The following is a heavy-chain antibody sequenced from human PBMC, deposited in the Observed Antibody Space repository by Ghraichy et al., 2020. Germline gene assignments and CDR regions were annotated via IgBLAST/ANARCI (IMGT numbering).Heavy chain of an antibody. CDR2: ISSDGTKT. D-gene: IGHD6-19*01. CDR1: GFTFSSYW. CDR3: VPQWIVRGYFDH. V-gene: IGHV3-74*01. J-gene: IGHJ4*02. Sequence: GGSLRLSCAASGFTFSSYWMHWVRQAPGKGLVWVSRISSDGTKTVYADSVKGRFTISRDNAKNTVYLQMNSLRVDDTALYYCVPQWIVRGYFDHWGQGTLVTVSS.